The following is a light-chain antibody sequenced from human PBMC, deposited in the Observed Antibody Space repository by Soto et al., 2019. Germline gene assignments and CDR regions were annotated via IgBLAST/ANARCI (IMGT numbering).Light chain of an antibody. Sequence: DIQLTQSPPTLSASVGDRVTITCRASQSIRYYLAWYQQMPGEAPKLLIYGASSFQSGVPSRFSGSGSGTEFTLTISSLQPDDFATYFCQHHNSYSQTFGQGTKVDIK. CDR1: QSIRYY. CDR3: QHHNSYSQT. J-gene: IGKJ1*01. CDR2: GAS. V-gene: IGKV1-5*01.